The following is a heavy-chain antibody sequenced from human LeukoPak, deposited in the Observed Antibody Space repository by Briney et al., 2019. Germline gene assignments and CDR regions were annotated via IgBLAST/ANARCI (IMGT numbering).Heavy chain of an antibody. CDR2: IKFGGPPT. J-gene: IGHJ6*03. D-gene: IGHD5-24*01. CDR3: TRAGEMRYMDV. CDR1: GYTFSDYY. V-gene: IGHV3-11*04. Sequence: GGSLRVSSEVSGYTFSDYYMSWIRQAPGKGLEWLAHIKFGGPPTYFADSVRGRFTISRDNAKNSLFLQMNSLRVDDTAIYYCTRAGEMRYMDVWGKGTAVAVSS.